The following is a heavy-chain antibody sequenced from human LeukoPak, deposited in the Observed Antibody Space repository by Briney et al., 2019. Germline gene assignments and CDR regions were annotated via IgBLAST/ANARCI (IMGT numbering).Heavy chain of an antibody. V-gene: IGHV4-34*01. D-gene: IGHD3/OR15-3a*01. J-gene: IGHJ3*02. CDR2: INHSGST. CDR1: GGSFSGYY. CDR3: ARGGVLGLVTTPPPRAFDI. Sequence: SETLSLTCAVYGGSFSGYYWSWIRQPPGKGLEWIGEINHSGSTNYNPSLKSRVTISVDTSKNQFSLKLSSVTAADTAVYYCARGGVLGLVTTPPPRAFDIRGQGTMVTVSS.